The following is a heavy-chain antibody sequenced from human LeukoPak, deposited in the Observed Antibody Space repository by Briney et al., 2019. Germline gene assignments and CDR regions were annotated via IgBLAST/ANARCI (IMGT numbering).Heavy chain of an antibody. J-gene: IGHJ4*02. CDR3: ARRVGATHFGY. CDR2: IKQDGTEK. Sequence: PGGSLRLSCAASGFTFSSYWMSCVRQAPGKGLEWVAIIKQDGTEKYYVDSVKGRFTISRDNAKNSLYLQMNSLRAEDTAVYYCARRVGATHFGYWGQGTLVTVSS. V-gene: IGHV3-7*01. D-gene: IGHD1-26*01. CDR1: GFTFSSYW.